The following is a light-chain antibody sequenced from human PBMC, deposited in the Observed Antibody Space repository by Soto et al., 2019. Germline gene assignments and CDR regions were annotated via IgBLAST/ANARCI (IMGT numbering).Light chain of an antibody. CDR1: QSVTSTH. Sequence: EVVLTQSPGTLSLSPGERATLSCRASQSVTSTHLAWYQHKPGQAPRILIYDASTRATGIPDRFSGSGSGTDFTLTISRLEPEDFAVYCCQQFDGSMWTFGPGTKV. J-gene: IGKJ1*01. CDR2: DAS. CDR3: QQFDGSMWT. V-gene: IGKV3-20*01.